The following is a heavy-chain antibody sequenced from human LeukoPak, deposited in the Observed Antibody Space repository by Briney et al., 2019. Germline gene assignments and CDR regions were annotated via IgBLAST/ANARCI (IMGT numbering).Heavy chain of an antibody. V-gene: IGHV3-23*01. CDR3: AKDRVSDYYDSSGLGY. D-gene: IGHD3-22*01. CDR2: ISGSGGST. CDR1: GFTFSNSA. J-gene: IGHJ4*02. Sequence: GGSLRLSCAASGFTFSNSAMTWVRQTPGKGLEWVSAISGSGGSTYYADSVKGRFTISRDNSKNTLYLQMNSLRAEDTAVYYCAKDRVSDYYDSSGLGYWGQGTLVTVSS.